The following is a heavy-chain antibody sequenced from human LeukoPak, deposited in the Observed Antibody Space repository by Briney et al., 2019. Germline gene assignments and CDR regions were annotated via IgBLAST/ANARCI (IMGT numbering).Heavy chain of an antibody. CDR2: ISTYNGKT. CDR1: GYTFTSYG. V-gene: IGHV1-18*01. D-gene: IGHD6-13*01. J-gene: IGHJ4*02. CDR3: ARAPNLATTGNFDF. Sequence: ASVKASCKASGYTFTSYGVTWVRQAPGQGLEWVAWISTYNGKTNFIESRRGRVTLTTDTSTNTAYMELRTLRSDDTAVYYCARAPNLATTGNFDFWGQGTLVTVS.